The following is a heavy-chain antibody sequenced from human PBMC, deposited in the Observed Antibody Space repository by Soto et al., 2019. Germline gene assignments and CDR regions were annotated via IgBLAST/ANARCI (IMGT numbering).Heavy chain of an antibody. V-gene: IGHV3-21*01. CDR3: ARDSPHGDSSSWYYYYYGMDV. Sequence: PGGSLRLSCAASGFTFSSYSMNWVRQAPGKGLEWVSSISSSSSYIYYADSVKGRFTISRDNAKNSLYLQMNSLRAEDTAVYYCARDSPHGDSSSWYYYYYGMDVWGQGTTVTVSS. CDR1: GFTFSSYS. J-gene: IGHJ6*02. D-gene: IGHD6-13*01. CDR2: ISSSSSYI.